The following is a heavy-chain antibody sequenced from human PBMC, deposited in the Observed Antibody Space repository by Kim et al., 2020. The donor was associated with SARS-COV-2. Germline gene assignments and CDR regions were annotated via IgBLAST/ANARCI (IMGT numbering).Heavy chain of an antibody. J-gene: IGHJ6*03. D-gene: IGHD4-17*01. CDR3: AKAHYGEWYYYYMDV. V-gene: IGHV3-9*01. Sequence: DSVKGRFAISGDNAKNSLYLQMNSLRAEDTALYYCAKAHYGEWYYYYMDVWGKGTTVTVSS.